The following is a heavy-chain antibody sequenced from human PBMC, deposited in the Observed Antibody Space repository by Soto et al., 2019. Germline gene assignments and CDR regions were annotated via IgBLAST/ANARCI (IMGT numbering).Heavy chain of an antibody. Sequence: PSETLSLTCTFSYGSISSGGYFWSWIRQHPGKGLEWIGYIYYSGSTYYNPSLTSRVTISVDTSKNQFSLKLTSVTAADTAVYYCARGWEGNWFDPWGQGTLVTVSS. J-gene: IGHJ5*02. D-gene: IGHD1-26*01. CDR1: YGSISSGGYF. CDR2: IYYSGST. CDR3: ARGWEGNWFDP. V-gene: IGHV4-31*03.